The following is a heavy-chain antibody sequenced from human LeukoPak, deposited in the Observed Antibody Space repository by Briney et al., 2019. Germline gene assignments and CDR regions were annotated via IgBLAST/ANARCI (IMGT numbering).Heavy chain of an antibody. CDR2: VDPEDGET. CDR1: GYTFTDYY. CDR3: ATRATGTKHYYYYYMDV. D-gene: IGHD1-1*01. V-gene: IGHV1-69-2*01. J-gene: IGHJ6*03. Sequence: ASVKLSCKVSGYTFTDYYMHWVQQAPGKGLEWMGLVDPEDGETIYAEKFQGRVTITADTSTDTAYMELSSLRSEDTAVYYCATRATGTKHYYYYYMDVWGKGTTVTVSS.